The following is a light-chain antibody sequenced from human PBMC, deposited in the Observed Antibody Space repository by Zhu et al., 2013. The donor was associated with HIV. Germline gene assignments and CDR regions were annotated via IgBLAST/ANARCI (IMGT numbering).Light chain of an antibody. CDR3: AAWDDSLSGHVV. CDR1: SSNIGSNS. CDR2: SNN. Sequence: QSVLTQPPSASGTPGQRVTISCSGTSSNIGSNSVTWYQQLPETAPKLLIYSNNQRPSGVPDRFSGSKSGTSASLAISGLQSEDGADYYCAAWDDSLSGHVVFGGGTKLTVL. V-gene: IGLV1-44*01. J-gene: IGLJ2*01.